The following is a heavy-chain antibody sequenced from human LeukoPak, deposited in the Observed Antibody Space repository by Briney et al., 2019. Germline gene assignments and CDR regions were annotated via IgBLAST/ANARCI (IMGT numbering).Heavy chain of an antibody. CDR2: ISSSGSDI. J-gene: IGHJ4*02. CDR1: GFTFSNYE. Sequence: GGSLRLACAASGFTFSNYEMHWVRQAPGKGLEWVSYISSSGSDIYYADSVRGRFTISRDNAKNSLYLHMNSLRAEDTAVYYCARDYGGSSPFDYWGQGTLVTVSS. V-gene: IGHV3-48*03. D-gene: IGHD4-23*01. CDR3: ARDYGGSSPFDY.